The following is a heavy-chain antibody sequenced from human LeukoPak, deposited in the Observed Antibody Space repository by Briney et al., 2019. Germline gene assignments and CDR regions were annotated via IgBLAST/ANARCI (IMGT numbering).Heavy chain of an antibody. Sequence: SETLSLTCTVSGGPISSGGYCWSWIRQHPGKGLEWIGYIYYSGSTYYNPSLKSRVTISVDTSKNQFSLKLSSVTAADTAVYYCARAAAVEVWFDPWGQGTLVTVSS. CDR3: ARAAAVEVWFDP. V-gene: IGHV4-31*03. CDR2: IYYSGST. D-gene: IGHD6-19*01. CDR1: GGPISSGGYC. J-gene: IGHJ5*02.